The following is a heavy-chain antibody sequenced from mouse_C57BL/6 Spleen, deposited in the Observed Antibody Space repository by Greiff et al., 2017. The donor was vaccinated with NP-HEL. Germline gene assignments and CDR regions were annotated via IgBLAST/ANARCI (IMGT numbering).Heavy chain of an antibody. Sequence: EVHLVESEGGLVQPGSSMKLSCTASGFTFSDYYMAWVRQVPEKGLEWVANINYDGSSTYYLDSLKSRFIISRDNAKNILYLQMSSLKSEDTATYYCARDDYYGSPFAYWGQGTLVTVSA. D-gene: IGHD1-1*01. J-gene: IGHJ3*01. V-gene: IGHV5-16*01. CDR3: ARDDYYGSPFAY. CDR1: GFTFSDYY. CDR2: INYDGSST.